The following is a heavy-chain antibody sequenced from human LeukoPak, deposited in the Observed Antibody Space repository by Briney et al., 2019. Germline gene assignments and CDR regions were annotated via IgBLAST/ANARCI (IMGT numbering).Heavy chain of an antibody. CDR2: INEDGSGK. D-gene: IGHD3-10*02. CDR1: GFKFTNYW. Sequence: GGSLRLSCAASGFKFTNYWMSWVRQAPGKGLEWVANINEDGSGKNYVDSVKGRFTISRDNAEKSLYLQMNSLRVEDTAVYYCARDVPAQKQEFDYWGQGTLVTVSS. V-gene: IGHV3-7*01. CDR3: ARDVPAQKQEFDY. J-gene: IGHJ4*02.